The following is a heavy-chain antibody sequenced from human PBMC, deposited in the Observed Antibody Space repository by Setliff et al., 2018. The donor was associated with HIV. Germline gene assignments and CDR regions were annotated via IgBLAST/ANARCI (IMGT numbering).Heavy chain of an antibody. CDR1: GYTFTTYH. V-gene: IGHV1-46*01. Sequence: GASVKVSCKASGYTFTTYHMHWLRQAPGQGLEWMGIINPKNRSTTYAQRFQDRVTMTSDTSTNTFYMELSSLKSEDTAVYYCTSNLYYYASGIHFGVYWGQGTPVTVSS. J-gene: IGHJ4*02. D-gene: IGHD3-10*01. CDR3: TSNLYYYASGIHFGVY. CDR2: INPKNRST.